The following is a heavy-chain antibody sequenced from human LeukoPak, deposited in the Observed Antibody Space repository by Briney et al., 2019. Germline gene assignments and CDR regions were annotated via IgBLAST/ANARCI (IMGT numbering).Heavy chain of an antibody. CDR2: IRYDGSNK. Sequence: GGSLRLSCAASGFTFSNYAIHWVRQAPGKGLEWVAFIRYDGSNKYYVDSVKGRFTISRDNSKNTLYLQMNSLRAEDTAVYYCAKPSLYYYDTSGYYRYWYFDLWGRGTLVTVSS. J-gene: IGHJ2*01. V-gene: IGHV3-30*02. D-gene: IGHD3-22*01. CDR3: AKPSLYYYDTSGYYRYWYFDL. CDR1: GFTFSNYA.